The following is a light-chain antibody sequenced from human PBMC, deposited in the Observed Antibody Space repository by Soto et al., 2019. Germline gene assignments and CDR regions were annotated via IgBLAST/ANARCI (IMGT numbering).Light chain of an antibody. V-gene: IGKV1-8*01. CDR2: AAS. Sequence: AIRRTQSPSSLSASTGDRVTITCRASQGISSYLAWYQQKPGKAPKLLIYAASTLQSGVPSRFSGSGSGTDFTLTISCLQSEDFATYYCQQYYSYPPMYTFGQGTKLEIK. CDR1: QGISSY. J-gene: IGKJ2*01. CDR3: QQYYSYPPMYT.